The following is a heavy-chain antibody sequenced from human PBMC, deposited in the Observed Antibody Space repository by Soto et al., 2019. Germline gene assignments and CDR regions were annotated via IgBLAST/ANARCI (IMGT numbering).Heavy chain of an antibody. CDR2: IYWDDDK. Sequence: QITLKESGPTLVKPTQTLTLTCTFSGFSLSTSGVGVGWIRQPPGKALEWLALIYWDDDKRYSPSLKSRLTITKDTSKNQVVLTMTNMEPVETATYYCSHSSALTSFDYWGQGTLVTVSS. V-gene: IGHV2-5*02. CDR1: GFSLSTSGVG. CDR3: SHSSALTSFDY. J-gene: IGHJ4*02. D-gene: IGHD3-16*01.